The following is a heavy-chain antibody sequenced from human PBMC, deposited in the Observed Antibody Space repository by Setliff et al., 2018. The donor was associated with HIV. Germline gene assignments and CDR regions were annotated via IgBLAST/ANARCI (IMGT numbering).Heavy chain of an antibody. J-gene: IGHJ4*02. Sequence: PGGSLRLSCAASGFTFSSNYMTWVRQAPGKGLEWVSVIYSGGTTYYADSVKGRFTISRDNSKSTLYLQMNALRSEDTAVYYCAKPMGDFWSAYSFDCWGRGTQVTVSS. CDR2: IYSGGTT. CDR3: AKPMGDFWSAYSFDC. CDR1: GFTFSSNY. D-gene: IGHD3-3*01. V-gene: IGHV3-66*02.